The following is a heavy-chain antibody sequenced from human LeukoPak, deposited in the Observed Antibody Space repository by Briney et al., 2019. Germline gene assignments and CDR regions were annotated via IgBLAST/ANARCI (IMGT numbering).Heavy chain of an antibody. V-gene: IGHV3-30-3*01. CDR2: ISYDGSNK. J-gene: IGHJ6*02. Sequence: GGSLRLSCAASGVTFSSYAMHWVRQAPGKGLEWVAVISYDGSNKYYADSVKGRFTISRDNSKNTLYLQMNSLRAEDTAVYYCARGITGSTKYYYYGMDVWGQGTTVTVSS. CDR3: ARGITGSTKYYYYGMDV. CDR1: GVTFSSYA. D-gene: IGHD1-20*01.